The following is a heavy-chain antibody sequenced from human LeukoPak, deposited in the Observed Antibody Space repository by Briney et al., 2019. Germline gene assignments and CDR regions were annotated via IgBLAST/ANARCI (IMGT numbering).Heavy chain of an antibody. CDR3: ARRYDTSGYFQN. CDR2: IYPGDSDT. Sequence: NTGESLKISCKGSGYSFTTYWIGWVRQMPGKGLEWMGIIYPGDSDTRYSPSFQGQVTISADKTISSAYLQWSSLKASDTAMYYCARRYDTSGYFQNWGQGTLVTVSS. V-gene: IGHV5-51*01. CDR1: GYSFTTYW. D-gene: IGHD3-22*01. J-gene: IGHJ1*01.